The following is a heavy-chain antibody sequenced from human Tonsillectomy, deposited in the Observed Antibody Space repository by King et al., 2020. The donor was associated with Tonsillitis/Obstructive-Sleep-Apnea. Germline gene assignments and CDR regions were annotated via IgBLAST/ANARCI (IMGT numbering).Heavy chain of an antibody. CDR2: IKSKTDGGTT. Sequence: VQLVESGGGLVKPGGSLRLSCAASGFTFNNAWMSWVRQAPGKGLEWVGHIKSKTDGGTTDYAAPVKGRFTISRDDSKNTLYLQMNSLKTEDTAVYYCITGDFPGAYWGQGPLVTVSS. V-gene: IGHV3-15*01. CDR3: ITGDFPGAY. CDR1: GFTFNNAW. J-gene: IGHJ4*02. D-gene: IGHD7-27*01.